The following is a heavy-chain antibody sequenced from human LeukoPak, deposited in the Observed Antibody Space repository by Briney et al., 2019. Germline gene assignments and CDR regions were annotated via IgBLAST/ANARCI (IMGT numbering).Heavy chain of an antibody. CDR3: AKGPGPADDGGGYCFDY. J-gene: IGHJ4*02. CDR1: GYTFTSYY. Sequence: GASVKVSCKASGYTFTSYYLYWVRQAPGQGLEWMGVINPSGGSPTSAQKFQGRVTMTRDTSTSTVYMELRSLRSEDTAVYYCAKGPGPADDGGGYCFDYWSQGTLVTVSS. D-gene: IGHD3-22*01. CDR2: INPSGGSP. V-gene: IGHV1-46*01.